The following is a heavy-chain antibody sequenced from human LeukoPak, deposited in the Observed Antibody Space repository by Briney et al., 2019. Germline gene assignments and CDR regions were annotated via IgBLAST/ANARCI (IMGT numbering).Heavy chain of an antibody. CDR1: GGSISSYY. V-gene: IGHV4-59*08. Sequence: SETLSLTCTVSGGSISSYYWSWIRQPPGKGLEWIGYIYYSGSTYYNPSLKSRVTISVDTSKNQFSLKLSSVTAADTAVYYCARVRLGYCSSTSCYLPGYYYYYGMDVWGQGTTVTVSS. CDR2: IYYSGST. CDR3: ARVRLGYCSSTSCYLPGYYYYYGMDV. J-gene: IGHJ6*02. D-gene: IGHD2-2*01.